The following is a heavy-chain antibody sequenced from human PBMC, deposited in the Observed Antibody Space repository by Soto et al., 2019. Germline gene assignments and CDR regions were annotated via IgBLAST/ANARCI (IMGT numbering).Heavy chain of an antibody. CDR2: IYYSGGT. V-gene: IGHV4-30-4*01. D-gene: IGHD2-2*01. Sequence: SETLSLTCTVSGGSISSGDYYWSWIRQPPGKGLEWIGYIYYSGGTYYNPSLKSRVTISVDTSKNQFSLKLSSVTAADTAVYYCATSAGSDIVVVPAALYFDYWGQGTLVTVSS. CDR1: GGSISSGDYY. J-gene: IGHJ4*02. CDR3: ATSAGSDIVVVPAALYFDY.